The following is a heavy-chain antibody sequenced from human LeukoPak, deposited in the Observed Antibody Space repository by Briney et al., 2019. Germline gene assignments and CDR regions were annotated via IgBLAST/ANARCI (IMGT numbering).Heavy chain of an antibody. Sequence: GGSLRLSCAASGFTFSNAWMNWVRQAPGKGLEWVGRIKSKTDGGTTDYAAPVKGRFTISRDDPKNTLYLQMNSLKTEDTAVYYCSTTYYYDSSEGYWGQGTLVTVSS. D-gene: IGHD3-22*01. V-gene: IGHV3-15*07. J-gene: IGHJ4*02. CDR3: STTYYYDSSEGY. CDR2: IKSKTDGGTT. CDR1: GFTFSNAW.